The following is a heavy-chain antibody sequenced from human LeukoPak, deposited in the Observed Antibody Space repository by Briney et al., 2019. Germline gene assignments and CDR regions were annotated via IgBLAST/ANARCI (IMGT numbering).Heavy chain of an antibody. CDR2: VHYSGST. J-gene: IGHJ4*02. V-gene: IGHV4-4*08. CDR1: GGSISTHY. D-gene: IGHD3-10*01. Sequence: PSETLSLTCTVSGGSISTHYWSWIRQPPGKGLEWIGYVHYSGSTNYNPSLKSRVTVSVDTSKNQFSLSLSSVTAADTAVYYCARDRYYYGSGSYPFDYWGQGTLVTVSS. CDR3: ARDRYYYGSGSYPFDY.